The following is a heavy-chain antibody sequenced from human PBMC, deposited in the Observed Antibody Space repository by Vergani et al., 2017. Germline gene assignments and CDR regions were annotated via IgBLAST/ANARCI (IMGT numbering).Heavy chain of an antibody. CDR2: VNHGGST. J-gene: IGHJ4*02. Sequence: QVQLQQWGAGLLKPSETLSLTCGVSGGSFSDYYWSWIRQAPGMGLEWIGEVNHGGSTNYNPSLKSRVSISVDTSKNQFSLQLTSVTAADSALYFCASIARAPTRRNPPPDYWGQGILVTVSS. CDR1: GGSFSDYY. CDR3: ASIARAPTRRNPPPDY. D-gene: IGHD3-16*02. V-gene: IGHV4-34*01.